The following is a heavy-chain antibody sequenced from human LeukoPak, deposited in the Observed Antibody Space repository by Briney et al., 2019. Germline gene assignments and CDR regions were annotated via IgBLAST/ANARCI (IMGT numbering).Heavy chain of an antibody. CDR2: INSDGSST. D-gene: IGHD5-18*01. J-gene: IGHJ5*02. CDR3: ARGGYSYDINWFDP. CDR1: GFTFSSYW. V-gene: IGHV3-74*01. Sequence: GGSLRLSCAASGFTFSSYWMHWVRQAPGTGLVWVSRINSDGSSTSYADSVKGRFTISRDNAKNTLYLQMNSLRAEDTAVYYCARGGYSYDINWFDPWGQGTLVTVSS.